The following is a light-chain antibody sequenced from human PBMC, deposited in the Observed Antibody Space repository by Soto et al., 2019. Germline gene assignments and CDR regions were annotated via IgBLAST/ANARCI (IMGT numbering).Light chain of an antibody. CDR1: QTISSW. J-gene: IGKJ1*01. V-gene: IGKV1-5*03. Sequence: DIQMTQSPATLSGSVGDRVTISWRVSQTISSWLAWYQQKPGKSPKLLIYKASTLKSGVPSRFSGSGSGPEFALNLSSLQPDDFATYYCQPYNSYSQAFGQGTKVQL. CDR2: KAS. CDR3: QPYNSYSQA.